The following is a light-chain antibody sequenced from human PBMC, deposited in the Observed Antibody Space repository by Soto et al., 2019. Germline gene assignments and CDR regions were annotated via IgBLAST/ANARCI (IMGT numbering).Light chain of an antibody. CDR3: QQYGGSAT. V-gene: IGKV3-20*01. CDR2: GAS. J-gene: IGKJ5*01. CDR1: QSISGN. Sequence: EIVMTHAPATLSVPPVERAALACRASQSISGNLAWYQQKPGQAPRLLIYGASNRATGIPDRFSGSGSGTDFTLTISRLEPEDFAVYHCQQYGGSATFGQGTRLEI.